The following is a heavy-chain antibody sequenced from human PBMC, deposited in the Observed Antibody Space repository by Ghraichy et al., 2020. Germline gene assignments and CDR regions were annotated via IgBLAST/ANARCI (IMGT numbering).Heavy chain of an antibody. CDR3: ARTERYYDSSGYYYLKYFDY. D-gene: IGHD3-22*01. V-gene: IGHV1-69*13. Sequence: SVQVSCKASGGTFSSYAISWVRQAPGQGLEWMGGIIPIFGTANYAQKFQGRVTITADESTSTAYMELSSLRSEDTAVYYCARTERYYDSSGYYYLKYFDYWGQGTLVTVSS. CDR1: GGTFSSYA. J-gene: IGHJ4*02. CDR2: IIPIFGTA.